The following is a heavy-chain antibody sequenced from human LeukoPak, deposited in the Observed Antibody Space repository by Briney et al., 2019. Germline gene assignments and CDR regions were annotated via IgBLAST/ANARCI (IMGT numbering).Heavy chain of an antibody. D-gene: IGHD5-12*01. Sequence: ASVKVSCEASGGTFSSYAISWVRQAPGQGLEWMGGIIPIFGTANYAQKFQGRVTITADKSTSTAYMEPSSLRSEDTAVYYCARVRESGYDFDYWGQGTLVTVSS. CDR3: ARVRESGYDFDY. V-gene: IGHV1-69*06. J-gene: IGHJ4*02. CDR2: IIPIFGTA. CDR1: GGTFSSYA.